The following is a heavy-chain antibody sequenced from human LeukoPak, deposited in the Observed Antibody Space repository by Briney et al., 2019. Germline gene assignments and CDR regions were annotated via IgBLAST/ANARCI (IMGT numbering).Heavy chain of an antibody. CDR3: ARHRRSSGWYYFDY. V-gene: IGHV4-59*08. D-gene: IGHD6-19*01. J-gene: IGHJ4*02. Sequence: SETLSLTCTVSGDSINSHHWNWIRQPPGKGLEWIGYMYYSGSTMYNRSLKSRVAISIDTSKNQFSLKLSSVTAADTAVYYCARHRRSSGWYYFDYWGQGTLVTVSS. CDR1: GDSINSHH. CDR2: MYYSGST.